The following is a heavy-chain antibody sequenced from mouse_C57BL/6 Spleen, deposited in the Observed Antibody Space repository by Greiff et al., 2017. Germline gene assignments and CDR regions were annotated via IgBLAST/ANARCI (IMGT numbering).Heavy chain of an antibody. CDR2: IDPSDSYT. D-gene: IGHD3-2*02. J-gene: IGHJ3*01. V-gene: IGHV1-50*01. CDR1: GYTFTSYW. CDR3: ARRGSSGYLAY. Sequence: VQLQQSGAELVKPGASVKLSCKASGYTFTSYWMQWVKQRPGQGLEWIGEIDPSDSYTNYNQKFKGEATLTVDTSSSTAYMQLSSLTSEDSAVYYCARRGSSGYLAYWGQGTLVTVSA.